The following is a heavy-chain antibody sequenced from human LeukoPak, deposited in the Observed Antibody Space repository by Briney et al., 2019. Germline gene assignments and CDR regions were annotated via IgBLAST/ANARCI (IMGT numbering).Heavy chain of an antibody. CDR2: DIPILGIA. J-gene: IGHJ4*02. Sequence: SSVKVSRKHSRGTLNHYAISWLRQAPPPASEWMGRDIPILGIANYPQKFQDRLTMTRDTSPSTVSMELSSLKSEGTALYYCAGGSGSPDYWGEGTLVSVCS. V-gene: IGHV1-69*04. CDR3: AGGSGSPDY. D-gene: IGHD1-26*01. CDR1: RGTLNHYA.